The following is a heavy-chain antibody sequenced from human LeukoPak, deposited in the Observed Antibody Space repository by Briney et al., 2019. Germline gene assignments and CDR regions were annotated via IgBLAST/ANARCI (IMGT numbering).Heavy chain of an antibody. CDR2: IIPILGIA. V-gene: IGHV1-69*04. J-gene: IGHJ2*01. CDR3: ARFRGKSYSGSYHNWYFDL. Sequence: ASVKVSCKASGGTFSSYAISWVRQAPGQGLEWMGRIIPILGIANYAQKFQGRVTITADKSTSTAYMELSSLRSEDTAVYYCARFRGKSYSGSYHNWYFDLWGRGTLVTVSS. D-gene: IGHD1-26*01. CDR1: GGTFSSYA.